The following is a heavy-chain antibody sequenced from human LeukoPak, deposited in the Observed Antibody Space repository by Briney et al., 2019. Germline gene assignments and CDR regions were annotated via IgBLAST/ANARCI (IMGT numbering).Heavy chain of an antibody. CDR2: ISGSGGST. Sequence: GGSLRLSCAASGFTFSSYAMSWVRQAPGKGLEWVSAISGSGGSTYYADSVKGRFTISRDNSKNTLYPQMNSLRAEDTAVYYCAKSPIYDISIDYWGQGTLVTVSS. V-gene: IGHV3-23*01. CDR3: AKSPIYDISIDY. J-gene: IGHJ4*02. D-gene: IGHD3-9*01. CDR1: GFTFSSYA.